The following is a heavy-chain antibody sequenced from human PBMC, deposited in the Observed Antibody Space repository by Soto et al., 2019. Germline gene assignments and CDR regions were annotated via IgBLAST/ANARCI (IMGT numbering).Heavy chain of an antibody. CDR2: INHSGST. D-gene: IGHD3-22*01. CDR3: ARGRDYDSSGVGSGISDFDY. J-gene: IGHJ4*02. Sequence: SKNPSLTCAVYGGSFSGYYWSWIRQPPGKGLEWIGEINHSGSTNYNPSLKSRVTISVDTSKNQFSLKLSSVTAADTAVYYCARGRDYDSSGVGSGISDFDYWVQVTV. V-gene: IGHV4-34*01. CDR1: GGSFSGYY.